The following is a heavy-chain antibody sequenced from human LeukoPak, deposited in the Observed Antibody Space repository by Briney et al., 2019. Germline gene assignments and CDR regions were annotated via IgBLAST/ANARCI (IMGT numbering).Heavy chain of an antibody. J-gene: IGHJ6*03. CDR2: INHSGST. CDR1: GGSFSGYY. D-gene: IGHD6-19*01. CDR3: ARDPVAVALDYYMDV. V-gene: IGHV4-34*01. Sequence: PSETLSLTCAVYGGSFSGYYWSWIRQPPGKGLEWIGEINHSGSTNYNPSLKSRVTISVDTSKNQFSLKLSSVTAADTAVYYCARDPVAVALDYYMDVWGKGTTVTVSS.